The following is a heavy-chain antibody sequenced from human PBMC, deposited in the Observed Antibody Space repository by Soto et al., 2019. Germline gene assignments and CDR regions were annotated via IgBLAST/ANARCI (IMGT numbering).Heavy chain of an antibody. D-gene: IGHD2-2*03. V-gene: IGHV4-59*08. Sequence: SETLSLTCTVSGGSMNSYYWTWVRQPPGKGLEWNGYVYDSGTSKYNASLESRITMSLDKSRNQFSLNLSYVTAADTAFYYCARLNGYCISTNCHGYYGMDVWGQGTTVT. CDR3: ARLNGYCISTNCHGYYGMDV. CDR1: GGSMNSYY. CDR2: VYDSGTS. J-gene: IGHJ6*02.